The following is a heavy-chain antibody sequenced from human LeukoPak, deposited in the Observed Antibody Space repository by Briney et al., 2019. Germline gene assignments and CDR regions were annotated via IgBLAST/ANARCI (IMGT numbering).Heavy chain of an antibody. J-gene: IGHJ4*02. Sequence: ASVKVSCKASGGTFSSYAISWVRQAPGQGLEWMGIINPSGGSTSYAQKFQGRVTMTRDTSTSTVYMELSSLRSEDTAVYYCASSGSGSDDFDYWGQGTLVTVSS. V-gene: IGHV1-46*01. CDR3: ASSGSGSDDFDY. D-gene: IGHD3-10*01. CDR1: GGTFSSYA. CDR2: INPSGGST.